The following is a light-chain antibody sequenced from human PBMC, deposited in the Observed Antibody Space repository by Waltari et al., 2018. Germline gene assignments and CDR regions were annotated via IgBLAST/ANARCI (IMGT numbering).Light chain of an antibody. Sequence: EIVLTQAPATLSLSPGERGTLSCRASQSIGNHLAWYQQKPGQAPRLLIYGASDRATGIPARFSGSGSGTDFTLTISSLEPEDFAVYYCQQRGDWPITFGQGTRLEIK. J-gene: IGKJ5*01. CDR2: GAS. V-gene: IGKV3-11*01. CDR3: QQRGDWPIT. CDR1: QSIGNH.